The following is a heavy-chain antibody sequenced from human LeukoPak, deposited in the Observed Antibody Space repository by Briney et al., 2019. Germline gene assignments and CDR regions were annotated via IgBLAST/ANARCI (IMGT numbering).Heavy chain of an antibody. D-gene: IGHD3-10*01. CDR3: ARGGYYGSGSCDY. CDR1: GFTFSSYS. CDR2: ISSSSSYI. J-gene: IGHJ4*02. V-gene: IGHV3-21*01. Sequence: GGSLRLSCAASGFTFSSYSMNWVRQAPGKGLEWVSSISSSSSYIYYADSVKGRFTISRDNAKNSLYLQMNSLRAEDSAVYYCARGGYYGSGSCDYWGQGTLVTVSS.